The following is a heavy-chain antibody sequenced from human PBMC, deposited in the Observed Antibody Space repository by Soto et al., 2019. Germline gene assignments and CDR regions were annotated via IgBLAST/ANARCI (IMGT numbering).Heavy chain of an antibody. Sequence: QVQLVQSGAEVKKPGASVKVSCKASGYTFTGYYMHWVRQAPGQGLERMGWINPNSGGTNYAQKFQGWVTMTRDTSISTAYMELSRLRSDDTAVYYCARADTVTDYNWFDPWGQGTLVTVSS. CDR3: ARADTVTDYNWFDP. J-gene: IGHJ5*02. CDR1: GYTFTGYY. D-gene: IGHD4-4*01. CDR2: INPNSGGT. V-gene: IGHV1-2*04.